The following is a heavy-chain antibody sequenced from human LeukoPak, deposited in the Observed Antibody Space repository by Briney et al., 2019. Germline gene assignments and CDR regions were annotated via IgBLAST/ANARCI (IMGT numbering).Heavy chain of an antibody. J-gene: IGHJ5*02. V-gene: IGHV4-39*07. CDR2: IYYSGST. Sequence: PETLSLTCTVSGGSISSSSYYWGWIRQPPGKGLEWIGSIYYSGSTYYNPSLKSRVTISVDTSKNQFSLKLSSVTAADTAVYYCARRAIVVVPAAMSWFDPWGQGTLHTVSS. CDR1: GGSISSSSYY. D-gene: IGHD2-2*01. CDR3: ARRAIVVVPAAMSWFDP.